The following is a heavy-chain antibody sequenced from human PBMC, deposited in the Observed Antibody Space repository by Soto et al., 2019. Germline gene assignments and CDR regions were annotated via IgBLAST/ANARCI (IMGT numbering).Heavy chain of an antibody. Sequence: GGSLRLSCVVSGFPFSGYAMNWVRQAPGKGLQWVASISVDGGSTSSADSLKGRFTISRDNSRNTLYLQMNNLRGDDTAVYFCARTAEVAGADYWGLGTLVTVSS. CDR2: ISVDGGST. J-gene: IGHJ4*02. D-gene: IGHD6-19*01. V-gene: IGHV3-23*01. CDR3: ARTAEVAGADY. CDR1: GFPFSGYA.